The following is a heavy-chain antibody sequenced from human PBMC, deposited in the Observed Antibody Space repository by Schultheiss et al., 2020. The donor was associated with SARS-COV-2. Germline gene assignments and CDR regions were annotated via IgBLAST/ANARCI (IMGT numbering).Heavy chain of an antibody. J-gene: IGHJ4*02. D-gene: IGHD1-26*01. CDR3: ARSEGVTTFDY. V-gene: IGHV5-51*01. CDR2: IYPGDSDT. CDR1: GYSFTTYW. Sequence: GGSLRLSCKGSGYSFTTYWIGWVRQMPGKGLEWMGIIYPGDSDTRYSPSFQGQVTISVDKSISTAYLQWSSLKASDTAMYYCARSEGVTTFDYWGQGTLVTVSS.